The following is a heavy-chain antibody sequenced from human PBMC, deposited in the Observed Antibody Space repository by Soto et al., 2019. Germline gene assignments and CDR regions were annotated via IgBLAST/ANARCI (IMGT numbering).Heavy chain of an antibody. Sequence: GASVKVSCKASGYTFTSYDINWVRQATGQGLEWMGWMNPNSGNTGYAQKFQGRVTMTRNTSISTAYMELSSLRSEDTAAYYCATIAVAGDYYYYYYMDVWGKGTTVTVSS. CDR3: ATIAVAGDYYYYYYMDV. V-gene: IGHV1-8*01. J-gene: IGHJ6*03. CDR2: MNPNSGNT. CDR1: GYTFTSYD. D-gene: IGHD6-19*01.